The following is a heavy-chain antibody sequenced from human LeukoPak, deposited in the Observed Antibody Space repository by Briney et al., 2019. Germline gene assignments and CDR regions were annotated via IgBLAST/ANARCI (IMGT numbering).Heavy chain of an antibody. Sequence: GSLRLSCAASGFTFSSYGMHWVRQAPGKGLEWVAFIRYDGSNKYYADSVRGRFTISRDNSKNTLYLQMNSLRAEDTAVYYCAKDLIAAAGTNLDYWGQGTLVTVSS. J-gene: IGHJ4*02. CDR2: IRYDGSNK. V-gene: IGHV3-30*02. D-gene: IGHD6-13*01. CDR3: AKDLIAAAGTNLDY. CDR1: GFTFSSYG.